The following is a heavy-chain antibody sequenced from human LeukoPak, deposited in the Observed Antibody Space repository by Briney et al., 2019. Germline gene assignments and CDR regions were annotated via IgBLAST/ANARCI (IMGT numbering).Heavy chain of an antibody. CDR3: ARGQFRLSDYDSSGFDY. CDR1: GFTFSNYA. Sequence: GGSLRLSCVASGFTFSNYAVHWVRQAPGKGPEWVAVISYGGSNKYYADSVKGRFTISRDNSKNTLYLQIISLRAEDTAVYYCARGQFRLSDYDSSGFDYWGQGTLVTVSS. D-gene: IGHD3-22*01. J-gene: IGHJ4*02. CDR2: ISYGGSNK. V-gene: IGHV3-30*04.